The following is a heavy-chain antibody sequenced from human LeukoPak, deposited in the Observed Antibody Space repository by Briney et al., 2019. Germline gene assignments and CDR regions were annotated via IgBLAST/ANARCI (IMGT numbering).Heavy chain of an antibody. D-gene: IGHD5-24*01. Sequence: SETLSLTCAVYGGSFSGYYWSWIRQPPGKGLEWIGEINHSGSTNYNPSLKSRFTISVDTSKNQFSLKLSSVTAADTAVYYCARWRDGYNSIGYFDYWGQGTLVTVSS. CDR2: INHSGST. CDR3: ARWRDGYNSIGYFDY. J-gene: IGHJ4*02. V-gene: IGHV4-34*01. CDR1: GGSFSGYY.